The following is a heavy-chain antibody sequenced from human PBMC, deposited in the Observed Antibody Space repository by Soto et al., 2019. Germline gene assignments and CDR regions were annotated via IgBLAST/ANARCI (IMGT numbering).Heavy chain of an antibody. CDR3: ARRQSSSWYGL. V-gene: IGHV4-39*01. Sequence: PSETLSLTCSVAGGSISSSGDYWGWIRKTPGKGLEWNGSIYYSGSTYYNPSLKSRVTISVDTSKNQFSLKLSSVTAADTAVYYCARRQSSSWYGLWGQGTLVTVSS. CDR1: GGSISSSGDY. D-gene: IGHD6-13*01. J-gene: IGHJ4*02. CDR2: IYYSGST.